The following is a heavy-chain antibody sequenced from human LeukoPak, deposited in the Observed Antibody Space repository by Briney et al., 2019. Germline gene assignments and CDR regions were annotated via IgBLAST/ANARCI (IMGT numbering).Heavy chain of an antibody. V-gene: IGHV3-33*01. CDR1: GFAFSNYG. CDR3: ARGMLSMNWFDP. D-gene: IGHD2-8*01. Sequence: GGSLRLSCAASGFAFSNYGMHWVRQAPGKGLQWVAVIWLDGSKKYYADAVKGRFTISRDNFKNSLYLQMNSLRAEDTAVYYWARGMLSMNWFDPWGQGNLVTVSS. J-gene: IGHJ5*02. CDR2: IWLDGSKK.